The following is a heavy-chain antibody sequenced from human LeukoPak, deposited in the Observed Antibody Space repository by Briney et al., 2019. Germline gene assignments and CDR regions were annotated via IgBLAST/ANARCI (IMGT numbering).Heavy chain of an antibody. Sequence: VSGPTLVKPTQTLTLTCTFSGFSINTNRVCVGWIRQPPGKALEWLTLICWDDDKRYSPSLKTSLTITQDTSKNQVVLTVTNVDPVDTATYYCVRGSLEGGFDYWGQGIMVIVSS. CDR1: GFSINTNRVC. D-gene: IGHD3-16*01. V-gene: IGHV2-5*02. J-gene: IGHJ4*02. CDR3: VRGSLEGGFDY. CDR2: ICWDDDK.